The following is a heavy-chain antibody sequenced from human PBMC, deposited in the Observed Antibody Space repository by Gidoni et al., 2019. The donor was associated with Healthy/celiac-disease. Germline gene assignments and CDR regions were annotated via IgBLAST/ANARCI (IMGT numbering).Heavy chain of an antibody. CDR1: GGTFSRYA. J-gene: IGHJ6*02. V-gene: IGHV1-69*01. CDR2: IIPSFGTA. D-gene: IGHD6-19*01. CDR3: ARGRYSSGWYSDYYYGMDV. Sequence: QVQLVQSGAAVKQPGSSVKVSCKASGGTFSRYALSWVRQAPGQGLEWMGGIIPSFGTANYAQKYQGRVTITADESTSTAYMELSSLRSEDTAVYYCARGRYSSGWYSDYYYGMDVWGQGTTVTVSS.